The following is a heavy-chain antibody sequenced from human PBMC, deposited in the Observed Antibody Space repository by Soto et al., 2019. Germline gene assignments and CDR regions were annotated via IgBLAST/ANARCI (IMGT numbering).Heavy chain of an antibody. Sequence: GGSLRLSCAASGFTFSSYSMNWVRQAPGKGLEWVSYISSSSSTIYYADSVKGRFTISRDNAKNSLYLQMNSLRAEDTAVYYCARDSGYDSFDYWGQGTLVTVSS. D-gene: IGHD5-12*01. CDR1: GFTFSSYS. CDR2: ISSSSSTI. J-gene: IGHJ4*02. V-gene: IGHV3-48*01. CDR3: ARDSGYDSFDY.